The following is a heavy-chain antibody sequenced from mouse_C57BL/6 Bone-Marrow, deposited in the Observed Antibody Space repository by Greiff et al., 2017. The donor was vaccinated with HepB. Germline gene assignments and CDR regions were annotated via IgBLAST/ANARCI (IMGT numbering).Heavy chain of an antibody. CDR2: IRSKSNNYAT. CDR1: GFRFNTYA. D-gene: IGHD2-4*01. Sequence: EVKLVASGGGLVQPKGSLKLSCAASGFRFNTYAMNWVRQAPGKGLEWVARIRSKSNNYATYYADSVKDRFTISRDDSESMLYLQLNNLKTEDTAMYYCVWDYRWYFDVWGTGTTVTVSS. V-gene: IGHV10-1*01. J-gene: IGHJ1*03. CDR3: VWDYRWYFDV.